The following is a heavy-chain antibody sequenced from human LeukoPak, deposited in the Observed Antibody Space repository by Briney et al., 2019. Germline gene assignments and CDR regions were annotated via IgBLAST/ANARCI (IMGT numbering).Heavy chain of an antibody. CDR1: GFTFSSYA. CDR2: ISGSGGST. J-gene: IGHJ4*02. CDR3: AKDRGAPRVFDY. V-gene: IGHV3-23*01. Sequence: GGSLRLSCAASGFTFSSYAMSWVRQAPGKGLEWASAISGSGGSTYYADSVKGRFTISRDNSKNTLYLQMNSLRAEDTAVYYCAKDRGAPRVFDYWGQGTLVTVSS. D-gene: IGHD3-10*01.